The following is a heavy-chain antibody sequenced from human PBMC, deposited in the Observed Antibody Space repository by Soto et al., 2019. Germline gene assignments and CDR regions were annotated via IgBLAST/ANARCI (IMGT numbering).Heavy chain of an antibody. D-gene: IGHD1-20*01. CDR1: GFTFSSYW. J-gene: IGHJ1*01. V-gene: IGHV3-74*01. Sequence: EVQLMESGGGLVQPGGSLRLSCAASGFTFSSYWMHWVRQAPGMGLEWVSRITFDGSTTTYADSVKGRFTISRDNAKNTLYLQMNSLGVEDRAVYYCARGRNNPTYWGLGTLVTVSS. CDR2: ITFDGSTT. CDR3: ARGRNNPTY.